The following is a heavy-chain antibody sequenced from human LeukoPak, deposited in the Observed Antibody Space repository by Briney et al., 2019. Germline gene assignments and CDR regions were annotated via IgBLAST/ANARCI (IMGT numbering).Heavy chain of an antibody. CDR1: GYTFTGYY. J-gene: IGHJ4*02. CDR2: INPNSGGT. Sequence: ASVKVSYKASGYTFTGYYMHWVRQAPGQGLEWMGWINPNSGGTNYAQKFQGRVTMTRDTSISTAYMELSRLRSDDTAVYYCARGRIVVVPYFDYWGQGTLVTVSS. CDR3: ARGRIVVVPYFDY. V-gene: IGHV1-2*02. D-gene: IGHD2-2*01.